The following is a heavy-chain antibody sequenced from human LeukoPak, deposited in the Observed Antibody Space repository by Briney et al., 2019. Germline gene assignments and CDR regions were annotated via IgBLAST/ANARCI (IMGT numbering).Heavy chain of an antibody. CDR3: ARGIAVVGNWFDP. Sequence: PETLSLTCTVSGGSISTSSYYWGWIRQPPGKGLEWIATIYYTGRTYYNPSLKSRLTRSVDTSKYQFSLKLSSVTAADTAVYYCARGIAVVGNWFDPWGQGTLVTV. V-gene: IGHV4-39*02. CDR2: IYYTGRT. J-gene: IGHJ5*02. D-gene: IGHD6-19*01. CDR1: GGSISTSSYY.